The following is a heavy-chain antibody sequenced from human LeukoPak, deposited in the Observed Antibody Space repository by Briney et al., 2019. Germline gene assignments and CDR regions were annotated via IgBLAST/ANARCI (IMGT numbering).Heavy chain of an antibody. J-gene: IGHJ4*02. D-gene: IGHD4-17*01. CDR3: ARDRSTVTTWVDY. V-gene: IGHV3-30*03. Sequence: PGGSLRLSCAASGFTFSRYGMYWVRQAPGKGLEWVALISYDKSHRYYADSVKGRFTISRDNSKNTMYLQMNSLRAEDTAVYYCARDRSTVTTWVDYWGQGTLVTVSS. CDR1: GFTFSRYG. CDR2: ISYDKSHR.